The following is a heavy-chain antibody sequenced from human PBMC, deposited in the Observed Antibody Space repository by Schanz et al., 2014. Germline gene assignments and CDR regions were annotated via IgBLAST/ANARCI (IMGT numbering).Heavy chain of an antibody. D-gene: IGHD1-1*01. CDR3: ARDRRNADLDY. Sequence: EVQLAASGGGLVQPGGSLRLSCAASTFTFSSDWMSWVRQAPGKGLEWISYITYNGGTIYYADSVKGRFTISRDNAKNSLYLEMNSLRAEDTALYYCARDRRNADLDYWGQGTLVTVSS. V-gene: IGHV3-48*01. CDR2: ITYNGGTI. J-gene: IGHJ4*02. CDR1: TFTFSSDW.